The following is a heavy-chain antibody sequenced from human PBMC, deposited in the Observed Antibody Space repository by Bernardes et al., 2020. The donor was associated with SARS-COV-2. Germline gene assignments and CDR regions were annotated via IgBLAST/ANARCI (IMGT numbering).Heavy chain of an antibody. V-gene: IGHV4-31*02. CDR1: GGSISSGAYY. CDR2: IYYSGST. J-gene: IGHJ4*02. D-gene: IGHD4-17*01. Sequence: SETLSLTCTVSGGSISSGAYYWSWIRQHPGKGLDWIGYIYYSGSTYYNPSLKSRVTISVDTSKNQFSLKLSSVTAADTAVYYCAKYDTVTTKFGYWGQGTLVTVSS. CDR3: AKYDTVTTKFGY.